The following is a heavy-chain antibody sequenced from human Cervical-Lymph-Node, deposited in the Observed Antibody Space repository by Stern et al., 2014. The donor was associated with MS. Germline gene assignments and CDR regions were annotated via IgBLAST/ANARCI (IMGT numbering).Heavy chain of an antibody. V-gene: IGHV4-39*01. CDR3: ARPHLGIAVTGTSNFDL. J-gene: IGHJ2*01. Sequence: QVQLQESGPGLVKPSETLSLTCTVSGASISSSSFYWGWIRQPPGKGLEXIGNIYFRGNTDYNPSLKSRVTISLDTSKNQFSLNRSSVTAADTAVYYCARPHLGIAVTGTSNFDLWGRGILVTVSS. CDR2: IYFRGNT. D-gene: IGHD6-19*01. CDR1: GASISSSSFY.